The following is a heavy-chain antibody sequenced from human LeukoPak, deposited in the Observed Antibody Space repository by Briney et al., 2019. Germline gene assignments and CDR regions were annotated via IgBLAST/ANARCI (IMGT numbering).Heavy chain of an antibody. CDR2: ITSSGSAI. Sequence: GGSLRLSCAASGFTFSSHEMNWVRQAPGRGLEWVSYITSSGSAIYYADSVKGRFTISRDNAKNSLYLQMNSLRADDTALYYCAREVVGATSEFDFWGQGTLVTVSS. V-gene: IGHV3-48*03. CDR3: AREVVGATSEFDF. J-gene: IGHJ4*02. CDR1: GFTFSSHE. D-gene: IGHD1-26*01.